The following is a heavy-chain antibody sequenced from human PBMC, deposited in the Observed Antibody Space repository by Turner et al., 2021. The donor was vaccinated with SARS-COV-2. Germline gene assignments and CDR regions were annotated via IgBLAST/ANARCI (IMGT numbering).Heavy chain of an antibody. CDR2: FDPEDGET. Sequence: QVQLVQSGAEVKKPGAPVKVSCKVSGSTLTELSMHWVRQAPGKGLEWMGGFDPEDGETIYAQKFQGRVTMTEDTSTDTAYMELSSLRSEDTAVYYCATGSAVAGTPQFYYYYYGIDVWGQGTTVTVSS. CDR3: ATGSAVAGTPQFYYYYYGIDV. CDR1: GSTLTELS. D-gene: IGHD6-19*01. V-gene: IGHV1-24*01. J-gene: IGHJ6*02.